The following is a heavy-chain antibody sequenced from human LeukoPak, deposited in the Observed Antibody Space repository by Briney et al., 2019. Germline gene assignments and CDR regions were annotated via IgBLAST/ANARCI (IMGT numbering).Heavy chain of an antibody. J-gene: IGHJ4*02. Sequence: GGSLRLSCAASGFSFSGSAMHWVRQTSGKGLEWVGRIRSKANSYATAYAASLKGRFTISRDDSKNTAYLQMNSLKTEDTAAYYCTTSPYYGSGRPFDYWGQGTLVTVSS. D-gene: IGHD3-10*01. CDR3: TTSPYYGSGRPFDY. CDR1: GFSFSGSA. CDR2: IRSKANSYAT. V-gene: IGHV3-73*01.